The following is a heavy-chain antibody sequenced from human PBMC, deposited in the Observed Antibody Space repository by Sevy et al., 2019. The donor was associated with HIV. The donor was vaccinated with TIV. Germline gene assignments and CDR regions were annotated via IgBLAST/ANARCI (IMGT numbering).Heavy chain of an antibody. CDR3: AREHYGSGSSGYYYYMDV. Sequence: ASVKVSCKASGYTFTSYGIGWVRQAPGQGLEWMGWISAYNGNTNYAQKLQGRVTMTTDTSTSTAYMELRSLRSDDTAVYYCAREHYGSGSSGYYYYMDVWGKWTTVTVSS. D-gene: IGHD3-10*01. V-gene: IGHV1-18*04. J-gene: IGHJ6*03. CDR1: GYTFTSYG. CDR2: ISAYNGNT.